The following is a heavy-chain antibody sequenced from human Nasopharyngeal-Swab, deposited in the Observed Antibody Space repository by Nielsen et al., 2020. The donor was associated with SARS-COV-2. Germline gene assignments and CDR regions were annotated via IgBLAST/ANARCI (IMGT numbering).Heavy chain of an antibody. CDR3: ARLKITSATYYYDSSGGAPDY. V-gene: IGHV4-39*01. J-gene: IGHJ4*02. CDR2: IYYSGST. D-gene: IGHD3-22*01. Sequence: WIRQPPGKGLEWIGSIYYSGSTYYNPSLKSRVTISVDTSKNQFSLKLSSVTAADTAVYYCARLKITSATYYYDSSGGAPDYWGQGTLVTVSS.